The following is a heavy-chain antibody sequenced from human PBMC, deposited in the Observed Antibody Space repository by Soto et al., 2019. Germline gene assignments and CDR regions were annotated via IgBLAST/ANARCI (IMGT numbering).Heavy chain of an antibody. V-gene: IGHV4-31*03. Sequence: SETLSLTCTVSGGSISSGGYYWSWIRQHPGKGLEWIGYIYYSGSTYYNPSLKSRVTISVDTSKNQFSLKLSSVTAADTAVYYCARRAQSRGYCSGGSCSHLINWFDPWGQGTLVTVSS. J-gene: IGHJ5*02. D-gene: IGHD2-15*01. CDR2: IYYSGST. CDR3: ARRAQSRGYCSGGSCSHLINWFDP. CDR1: GGSISSGGYY.